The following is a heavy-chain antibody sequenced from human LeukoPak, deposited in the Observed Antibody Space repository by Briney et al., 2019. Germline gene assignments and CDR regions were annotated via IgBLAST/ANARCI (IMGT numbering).Heavy chain of an antibody. Sequence: KASETLSLTCAVYGGSFSGYYWSWIRQPPGKGLEWIGEINQSGTTNCDPSLKSRVSMSIDTSKSQFSLNLRSVTAADTAVYYCARYVPVKTGPTRASFDYWGQGILVTVSS. V-gene: IGHV4-34*01. CDR2: INQSGTT. CDR3: ARYVPVKTGPTRASFDY. D-gene: IGHD1-7*01. CDR1: GGSFSGYY. J-gene: IGHJ4*02.